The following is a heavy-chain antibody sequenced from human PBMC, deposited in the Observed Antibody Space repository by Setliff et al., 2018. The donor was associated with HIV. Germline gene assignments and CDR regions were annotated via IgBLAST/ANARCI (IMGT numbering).Heavy chain of an antibody. CDR2: IIPMYGVA. J-gene: IGHJ4*02. Sequence: SVKVSCKASGYTLTTYGISWVRQAPGQGPEWMGGIIPMYGVANYAQKFQGRVTITTDESTSTAYMELSSLRSDDTAVYYCARDHGDSGSRGDYWGQGTLVTVSS. CDR3: ARDHGDSGSRGDY. D-gene: IGHD1-26*01. CDR1: GYTLTTYG. V-gene: IGHV1-69*05.